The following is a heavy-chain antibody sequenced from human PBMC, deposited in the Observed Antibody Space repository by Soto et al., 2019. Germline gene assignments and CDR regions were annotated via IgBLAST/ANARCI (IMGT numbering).Heavy chain of an antibody. J-gene: IGHJ6*02. CDR1: EFTFSNYE. Sequence: EVQLVESGGGLVQPGGSLRLSCVGSEFTFSNYEMNWVRQAPGKGLEWVSYISYTGSTIYYADSVRGRFTISRDNSKNSLYLQMNSLRAEDTAVYHCAVHLGQNYYTLDVWGRGTTVHVSS. CDR3: AVHLGQNYYTLDV. CDR2: ISYTGSTI. V-gene: IGHV3-48*03.